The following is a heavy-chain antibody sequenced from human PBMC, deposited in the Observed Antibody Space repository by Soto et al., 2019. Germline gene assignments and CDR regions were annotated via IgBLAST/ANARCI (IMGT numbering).Heavy chain of an antibody. V-gene: IGHV3-48*01. CDR3: ARSRYNDY. J-gene: IGHJ4*02. D-gene: IGHD1-1*01. Sequence: SLRLSCAASGFTFKTYNMNWVRQAPGKGLEWLSYISSSGRDITYRDSVRGRFTISRDNAKNSLYLQMDSLGADDTAVYYCARSRYNDYWGQGTLVTVSS. CDR1: GFTFKTYN. CDR2: ISSSGRDI.